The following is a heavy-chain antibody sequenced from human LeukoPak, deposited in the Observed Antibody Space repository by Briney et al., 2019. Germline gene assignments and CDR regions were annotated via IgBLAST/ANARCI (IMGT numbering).Heavy chain of an antibody. CDR1: GGSISSYY. V-gene: IGHV4-59*01. CDR3: ARVTATVTTSGYYYYYMNL. J-gene: IGHJ6*03. Sequence: PSETLSLTCTVSGGSISSYYWSWIRQPPGKGLEWIGYIYHSGSTKYNPSLKSRGTISIDRSKNQLSLKLNSVTAADTAVYYCARVTATVTTSGYYYYYMNLWGEGTTVTVSS. CDR2: IYHSGST. D-gene: IGHD4-17*01.